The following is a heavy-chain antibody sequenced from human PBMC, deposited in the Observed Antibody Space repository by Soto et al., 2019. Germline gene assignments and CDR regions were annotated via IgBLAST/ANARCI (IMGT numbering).Heavy chain of an antibody. J-gene: IGHJ4*02. CDR1: GGSVSIEHYY. D-gene: IGHD5-12*01. Sequence: SETLSLTCTVSGGSVSIEHYYWNWIRQPPGKGLEWIGYFFYTGSTNYNPSLESRLTMSVDMFKNHFSLKLSSVTAADTAVYYCAGGTDGKKVAYWGQGTLVTVSS. CDR3: AGGTDGKKVAY. CDR2: FFYTGST. V-gene: IGHV4-61*03.